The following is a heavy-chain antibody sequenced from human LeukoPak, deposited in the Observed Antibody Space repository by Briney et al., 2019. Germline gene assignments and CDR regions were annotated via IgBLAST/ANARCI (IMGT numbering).Heavy chain of an antibody. Sequence: ASETLSLTCTVSGGSISSYYWSWIRQPPGKGLEWIGYIYYSGSTNYNPSLKSRVTISVDTSKNQFSLKLSSVTAADTAVYYCARGDEGYGDYVYFDYWGQGTLVTVSS. D-gene: IGHD4-17*01. CDR1: GGSISSYY. CDR2: IYYSGST. V-gene: IGHV4-59*01. J-gene: IGHJ4*02. CDR3: ARGDEGYGDYVYFDY.